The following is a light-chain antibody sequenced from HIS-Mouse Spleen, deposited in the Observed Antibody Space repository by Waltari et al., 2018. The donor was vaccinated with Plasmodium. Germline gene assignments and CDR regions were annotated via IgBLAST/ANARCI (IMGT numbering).Light chain of an antibody. J-gene: IGKJ3*01. Sequence: EIVMTQSPAPLSVSPGERATLSCRASQSVSSNLAWYQQKPGQAPRLLIYGASTRATGIPAMFSGSGSGTEFTLTISSLQSEDFAVYYCQQYNNWSFTFGPGTKVDIK. CDR3: QQYNNWSFT. CDR1: QSVSSN. CDR2: GAS. V-gene: IGKV3-15*01.